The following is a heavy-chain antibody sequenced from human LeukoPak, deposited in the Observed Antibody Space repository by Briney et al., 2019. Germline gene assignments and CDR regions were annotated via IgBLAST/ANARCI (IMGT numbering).Heavy chain of an antibody. D-gene: IGHD4-17*01. CDR3: AKVLMDYGDYFDY. CDR1: GFTFSNYG. J-gene: IGHJ4*02. V-gene: IGHV3-30*02. Sequence: PGGSLRLSCAASGFTFSNYGIYWVRQAPGKGLEWVAFIQSDGNNKYYADSVKGRFSISRGNSKNTLYLQMNSLRTEDTAVYYCAKVLMDYGDYFDYWGQGTLVTVSS. CDR2: IQSDGNNK.